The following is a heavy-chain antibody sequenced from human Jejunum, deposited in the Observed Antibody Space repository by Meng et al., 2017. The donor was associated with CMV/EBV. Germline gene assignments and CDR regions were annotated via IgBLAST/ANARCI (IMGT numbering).Heavy chain of an antibody. Sequence: QVQLQQWGAGLLKPSETLSHTCAVSDGALSGYYWSWVRQPPGKGLEWLGEINHSGSANYIPSLKSRFTISLDTSKNQFSLKLSSVTAADTAVYYCARMPSNTIDSWGQGTLVTVSS. V-gene: IGHV4-34*01. CDR3: ARMPSNTIDS. J-gene: IGHJ4*02. CDR2: INHSGSA. CDR1: DGALSGYY. D-gene: IGHD2-2*01.